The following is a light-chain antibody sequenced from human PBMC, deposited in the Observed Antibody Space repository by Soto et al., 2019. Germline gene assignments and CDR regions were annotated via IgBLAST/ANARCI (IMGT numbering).Light chain of an antibody. Sequence: EIVLTQSPGTLSLSPGERATLSFRASQSVLENLAWYQQKPGQAPRLLICRASTRATGIPARFSGSGSGTEFTLTISSLQSEDFAVYYCQQYNNWPKMFGQGTKVDIK. V-gene: IGKV3-15*01. CDR3: QQYNNWPKM. CDR2: RAS. J-gene: IGKJ1*01. CDR1: QSVLEN.